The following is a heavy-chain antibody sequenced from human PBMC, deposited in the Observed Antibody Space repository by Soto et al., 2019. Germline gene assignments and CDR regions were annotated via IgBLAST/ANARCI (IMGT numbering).Heavy chain of an antibody. CDR1: GGSISRGGYY. D-gene: IGHD4-17*01. CDR3: ARVLGYGDYRFDY. CDR2: IFYSGST. Sequence: SETLSLTCTVSGGSISRGGYYWSWIRQHPGKGLEWIGYIFYSGSTYYNPSLKSRVTISVDTSKNHFSLKLSSVTAADTAVHYCARVLGYGDYRFDYWGQGTLVTVSS. V-gene: IGHV4-31*03. J-gene: IGHJ4*02.